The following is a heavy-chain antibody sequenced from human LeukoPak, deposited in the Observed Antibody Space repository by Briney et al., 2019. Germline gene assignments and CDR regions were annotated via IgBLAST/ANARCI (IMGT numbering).Heavy chain of an antibody. J-gene: IGHJ3*02. V-gene: IGHV3-73*01. Sequence: GGSLKLSCAASGFTFSGSSMHWVRQASGKGLEWLGYIRDKANTYATAYAASVKGRFTISRDDSKNTAYLQMNSLKTEDTALYYCILWPYDAFDMWGQGTMVTVFS. D-gene: IGHD2-21*01. CDR1: GFTFSGSS. CDR2: IRDKANTYAT. CDR3: ILWPYDAFDM.